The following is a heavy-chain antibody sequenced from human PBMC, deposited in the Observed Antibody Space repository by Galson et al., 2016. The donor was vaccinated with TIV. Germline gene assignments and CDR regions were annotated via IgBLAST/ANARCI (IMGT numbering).Heavy chain of an antibody. D-gene: IGHD3-22*01. Sequence: SLRLSCAGSGITVADNFITWVRQAPGEGLEWISTTYSNGDTYYADSVKGRFTISRDTSKNTLHLHMNSLGTEDTAVYFCARDRYYDASGYYYYYYGLDVWGQGTTVAVS. J-gene: IGHJ6*02. CDR2: TYSNGDT. CDR3: ARDRYYDASGYYYYYYGLDV. V-gene: IGHV3-66*02. CDR1: GITVADNF.